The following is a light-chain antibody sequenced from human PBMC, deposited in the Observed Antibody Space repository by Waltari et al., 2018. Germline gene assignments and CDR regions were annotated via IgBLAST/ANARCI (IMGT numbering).Light chain of an antibody. V-gene: IGKV3-11*01. Sequence: SLSPGERATLSCRASQSLSNYLAWYQQKPGQAPRLLIYDTSNRATGIPARFSGSGFGTDFTLTISSLEPEDFAVYYCQQRRNWPLTFGGGTKVEIK. CDR3: QQRRNWPLT. J-gene: IGKJ4*01. CDR2: DTS. CDR1: QSLSNY.